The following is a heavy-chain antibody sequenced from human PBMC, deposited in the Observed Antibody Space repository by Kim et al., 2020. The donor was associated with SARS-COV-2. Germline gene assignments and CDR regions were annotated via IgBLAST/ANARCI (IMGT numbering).Heavy chain of an antibody. Sequence: NYNPSLKSRVTISVDTSKNQFSLKLNSVTDADTAVYYCGRGGGSGWYVDYWGQAGLVTVSS. J-gene: IGHJ4*02. D-gene: IGHD6-19*01. CDR3: GRGGGSGWYVDY. V-gene: IGHV4-34*01.